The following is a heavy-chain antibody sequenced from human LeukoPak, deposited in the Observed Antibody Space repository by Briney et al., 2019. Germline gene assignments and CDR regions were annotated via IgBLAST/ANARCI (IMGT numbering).Heavy chain of an antibody. V-gene: IGHV4-34*01. Sequence: SETLSLTCAVYGGSFSGYYWSWIRQPPGKGLEWIGEINHSGSTNYNPSLKSRVTISVDTSKNQLSLKLSSVTAADTAVYYCARGGNYDILTGYQYYTDMDVWGQGTTVTVSS. CDR3: ARGGNYDILTGYQYYTDMDV. CDR2: INHSGST. CDR1: GGSFSGYY. D-gene: IGHD3-9*01. J-gene: IGHJ6*02.